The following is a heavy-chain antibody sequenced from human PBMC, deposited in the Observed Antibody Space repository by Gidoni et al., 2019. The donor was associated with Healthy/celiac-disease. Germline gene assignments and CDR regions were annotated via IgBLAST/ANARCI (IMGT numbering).Heavy chain of an antibody. CDR2: IYHSGST. V-gene: IGHV4-31*03. J-gene: IGHJ4*02. Sequence: QVQLQESVPGQVQPSQTLSRTCTVSGGCIRSGGYYGSWLRQTPGKGLESIGYIYHSGSTYYNPSLKSRVTISVDTSKNQFSLMLSSVTAAETAVYYCARDRGYSYGYFDYWGQGTLVTVSS. CDR1: GGCIRSGGYY. D-gene: IGHD5-18*01. CDR3: ARDRGYSYGYFDY.